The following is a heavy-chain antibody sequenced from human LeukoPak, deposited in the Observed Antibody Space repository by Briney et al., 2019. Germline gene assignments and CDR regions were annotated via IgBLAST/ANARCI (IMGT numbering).Heavy chain of an antibody. CDR2: IYYSGST. J-gene: IGHJ4*02. CDR3: ARNYYGSGEVDY. D-gene: IGHD3-10*01. CDR1: GGSISSYY. Sequence: SETLSLTCTDSGGSISSYYWSWIRQPPGKGLEWIGHIYYSGSTNYNPSLKSRGTISVDTSKNQFSLKLSSVTAADTAVYYCARNYYGSGEVDYWGQGTLVTVSS. V-gene: IGHV4-59*01.